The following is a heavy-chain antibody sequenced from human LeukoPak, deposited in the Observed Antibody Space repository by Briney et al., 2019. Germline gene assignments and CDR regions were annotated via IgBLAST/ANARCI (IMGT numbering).Heavy chain of an antibody. Sequence: GGSLRLSCAASGFTFSDYWMHWVRQAPGKGLEWVANIKQDGSAKYYVDSVKGRFTISRDNAKNSLYLQMNSLRAEDTAVYYCARRYFDSWGQGPLVTVSS. V-gene: IGHV3-7*03. CDR3: ARRYFDS. CDR1: GFTFSDYW. CDR2: IKQDGSAK. J-gene: IGHJ4*02.